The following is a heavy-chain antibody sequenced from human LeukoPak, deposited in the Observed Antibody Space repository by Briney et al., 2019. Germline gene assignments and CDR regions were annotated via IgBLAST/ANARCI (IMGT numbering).Heavy chain of an antibody. D-gene: IGHD2-15*01. V-gene: IGHV7-4-1*02. CDR3: ARAAFCSAGTCYNWFDP. Sequence: ASVKVSCKASGYTFTTYAMNWVRQAPGQGLEWMGWINTNTGDPMYAQGFTGRFVFSLDTSVNTAYLQISSLKAEDTAVYFCARAAFCSAGTCYNWFDPWGQGTLVTVSS. CDR2: INTNTGDP. CDR1: GYTFTTYA. J-gene: IGHJ5*02.